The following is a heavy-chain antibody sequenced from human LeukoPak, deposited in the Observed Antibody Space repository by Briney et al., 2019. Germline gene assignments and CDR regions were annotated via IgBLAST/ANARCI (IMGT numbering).Heavy chain of an antibody. V-gene: IGHV4-59*01. CDR2: IYYSGST. CDR3: AREMVDYYDSSAPSPYFDY. D-gene: IGHD3-22*01. Sequence: SETLSLTCTVSGGSISSYYWSWIRQPPGKGLEWIGCIYYSGSTNYNPSLKSRVTISVDTSKNQFSLKLSSVTAADTAVYYCAREMVDYYDSSAPSPYFDYWGQGTLVTVSS. CDR1: GGSISSYY. J-gene: IGHJ4*02.